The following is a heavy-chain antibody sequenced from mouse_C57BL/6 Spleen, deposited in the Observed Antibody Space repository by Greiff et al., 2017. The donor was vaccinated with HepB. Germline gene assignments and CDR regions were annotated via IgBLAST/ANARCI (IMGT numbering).Heavy chain of an antibody. CDR3: ARGKYGYDGYFDV. J-gene: IGHJ1*03. D-gene: IGHD2-2*01. CDR2: INPNYGTT. CDR1: GYSFTDYN. V-gene: IGHV1-39*01. Sequence: VHVKHSGPELVKPGASVKISCKASGYSFTDYNMNWVKQSNGKSLEWIGVINPNYGTTSYNQKFKGKATLTVDQSSSTAYMQLNSLTSEDSAVYNCARGKYGYDGYFDVWGTGTTVTVSS.